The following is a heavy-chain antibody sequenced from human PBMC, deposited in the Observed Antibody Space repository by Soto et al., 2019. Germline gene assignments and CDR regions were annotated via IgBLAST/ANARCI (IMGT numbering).Heavy chain of an antibody. J-gene: IGHJ4*02. Sequence: SETLSLTCTVSGGSISSSSYYWGWIRQPPGKGLEWIGCIYYSWSTYYNPSLKSRVTLFVDTSKNQFSLKLSSVTAADTAVYYCARHTPAISISDHWGQGTLVTVSS. CDR3: ARHTPAISISDH. CDR1: GGSISSSSYY. CDR2: IYYSWST. V-gene: IGHV4-39*01. D-gene: IGHD2-15*01.